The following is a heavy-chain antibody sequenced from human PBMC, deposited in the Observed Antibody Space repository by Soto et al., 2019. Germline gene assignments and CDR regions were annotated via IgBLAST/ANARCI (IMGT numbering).Heavy chain of an antibody. D-gene: IGHD2-21*02. CDR2: LQTDGSHP. V-gene: IGHV3-74*01. CDR3: GRGGDPDY. Sequence: EVHLVASGGGLVQPGGSLRLSCVASGFKFDYYWMHWVRQAPGEGLMWVSRLQTDGSHPDYAASVKGRFTISRDNAKNTLYLQMTNLRVEDTSVFYCGRGGDPDYWGQGTLVTVSS. CDR1: GFKFDYYW. J-gene: IGHJ4*02.